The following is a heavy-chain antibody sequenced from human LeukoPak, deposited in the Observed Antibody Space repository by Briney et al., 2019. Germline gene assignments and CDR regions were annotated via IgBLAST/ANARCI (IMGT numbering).Heavy chain of an antibody. V-gene: IGHV3-23*01. J-gene: IGHJ4*02. CDR3: TNWDPRLYYYDSSGYRFDY. Sequence: GSLRLSCAASGFTFSSYAMSWVRQAPGKGLEWVSAISGSGGSTYYADSVKRRFTIPRNNSKNTLYLQMNSMRAEDTAVYYCTNWDPRLYYYDSSGYRFDYWGQGTLVTVSS. CDR2: ISGSGGST. CDR1: GFTFSSYA. D-gene: IGHD3-22*01.